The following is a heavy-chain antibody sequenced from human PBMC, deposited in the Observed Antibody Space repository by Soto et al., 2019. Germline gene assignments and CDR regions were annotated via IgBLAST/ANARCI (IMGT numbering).Heavy chain of an antibody. CDR1: GFTFSSYG. CDR3: ARVMKSPVVVAGPYYYYYMDV. Sequence: QVQLVESGGGVVQPGRSLRLSCAASGFTFSSYGMHWVRQAPGKGLEWVAVIWYDGSNKYYADSVKGRFTISRDNSKNTLYLQMNSLRAEDTAVYYCARVMKSPVVVAGPYYYYYMDVWGKGTTVTVSS. V-gene: IGHV3-33*01. CDR2: IWYDGSNK. D-gene: IGHD2-15*01. J-gene: IGHJ6*03.